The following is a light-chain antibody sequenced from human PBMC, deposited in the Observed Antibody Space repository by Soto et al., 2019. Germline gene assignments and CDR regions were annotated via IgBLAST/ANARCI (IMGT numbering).Light chain of an antibody. Sequence: DIQMTQSPSTLSSSLGDRVTITCRASQTISSWLAWYQQKPGKAPKLLIYKASTLKSGVPSRFSGSGYGKEFTLNLRSLKPDDFATYCCQHYNSYSDELGQGTTVDI. CDR1: QTISSW. CDR2: KAS. CDR3: QHYNSYSDE. J-gene: IGKJ1*01. V-gene: IGKV1-5*03.